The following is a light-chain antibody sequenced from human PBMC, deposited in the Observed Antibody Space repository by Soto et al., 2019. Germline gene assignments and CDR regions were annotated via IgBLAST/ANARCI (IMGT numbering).Light chain of an antibody. J-gene: IGKJ1*01. Sequence: DIPMTQSPSTLSASVGDRVTITFRASQTISSWLAWYQQKPGKAPKLLIYKASTLKSGVPSRFSGSGSGTDFILTISSLQPEDFATYYCQQYHSFWTFGQGTKVDIK. CDR2: KAS. CDR1: QTISSW. CDR3: QQYHSFWT. V-gene: IGKV1-5*03.